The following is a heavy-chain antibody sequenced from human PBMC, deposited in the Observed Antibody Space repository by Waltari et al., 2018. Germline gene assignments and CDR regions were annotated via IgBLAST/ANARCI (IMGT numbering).Heavy chain of an antibody. V-gene: IGHV4-39*07. Sequence: QLQLQESGPGLVKPSETLSLTCTVSGGSISRSSYYWGWIRQPPGKGLEWIGSIYYRGVTYYNPAPKSGVTISVDRSKNQFSLKLSSVTAADTAVYYCARAEGATILDYWGQGTLVTVSS. D-gene: IGHD1-26*01. CDR1: GGSISRSSYY. J-gene: IGHJ4*02. CDR3: ARAEGATILDY. CDR2: IYYRGVT.